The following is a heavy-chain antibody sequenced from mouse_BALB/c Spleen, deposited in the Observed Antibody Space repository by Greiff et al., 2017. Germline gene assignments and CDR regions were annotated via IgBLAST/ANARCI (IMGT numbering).Heavy chain of an antibody. D-gene: IGHD1-2*01. Sequence: EVKVVESGGGLVQPGGSRKLSCAASGFTFSSFGMHWVRQAPEKGLEWVAYISSGSSTIYYADTVKGRFTISRDNPKNTLFLQMTSLRSEDTAMYYCARDGVYYGSYFDDWGQGTTLTVSS. CDR2: ISSGSSTI. CDR3: ARDGVYYGSYFDD. CDR1: GFTFSSFG. J-gene: IGHJ2*01. V-gene: IGHV5-17*02.